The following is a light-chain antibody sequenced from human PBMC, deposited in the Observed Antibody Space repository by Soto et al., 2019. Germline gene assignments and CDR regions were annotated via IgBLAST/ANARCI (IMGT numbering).Light chain of an antibody. CDR3: HQYNIWPPMYT. Sequence: EVVMTQSPATLSVSPGERATLSCRASQNINSDLAWYQQRPGQAPRLLLYGASARASGIPARFSGSGSGTDFTLTISSLQSEDFALYYCHQYNIWPPMYTFGQGTRLEIK. V-gene: IGKV3D-15*01. CDR2: GAS. CDR1: QNINSD. J-gene: IGKJ2*01.